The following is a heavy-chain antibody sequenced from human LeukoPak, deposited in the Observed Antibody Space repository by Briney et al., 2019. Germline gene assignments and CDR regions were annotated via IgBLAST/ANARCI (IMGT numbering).Heavy chain of an antibody. CDR1: GGSISSGDYY. Sequence: PSQTLSLTCTVSGGSISSGDYYWSWIRQPPGKGLEWIGYIYYSGSTYYNPSLKSRITISVDTSKNQFSLKLTSVTAADTAVYYCARVGFGVIIPPYAFDIWVQGTMVTVSS. CDR3: ARVGFGVIIPPYAFDI. V-gene: IGHV4-30-4*08. D-gene: IGHD3-3*01. J-gene: IGHJ3*02. CDR2: IYYSGST.